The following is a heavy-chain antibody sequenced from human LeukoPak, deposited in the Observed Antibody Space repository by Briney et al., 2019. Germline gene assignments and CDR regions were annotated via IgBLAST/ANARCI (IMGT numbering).Heavy chain of an antibody. CDR2: ISGSGGST. J-gene: IGHJ3*02. V-gene: IGHV3-23*01. D-gene: IGHD3-22*01. CDR3: AKDRWDYYDSSGYYLKNDAFDI. CDR1: GFTFSSYA. Sequence: GGSLRLSCAASGFTFSSYAMSWVRQAPGKGLEWVSAISGSGGSTYYADSVKGRFTISRDNSKNTLYLQMNSLRAEDTAVYYCAKDRWDYYDSSGYYLKNDAFDIWGQGTMVTVSS.